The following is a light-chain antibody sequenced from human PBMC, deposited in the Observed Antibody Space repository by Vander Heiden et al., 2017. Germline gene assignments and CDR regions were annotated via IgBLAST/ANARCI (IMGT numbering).Light chain of an antibody. J-gene: IGKJ1*01. CDR3: QQYGSSPRT. CDR2: GAS. Sequence: ETALTQSPGTLSLPPGERATLSCRASQSVSSSYLAWYQQKPGQAPRLLIYGASSRATGIPDRFSGSGSGTDFTLTISRLEPEDFAVYYCQQYGSSPRTFGQGTKVEIK. CDR1: QSVSSSY. V-gene: IGKV3-20*01.